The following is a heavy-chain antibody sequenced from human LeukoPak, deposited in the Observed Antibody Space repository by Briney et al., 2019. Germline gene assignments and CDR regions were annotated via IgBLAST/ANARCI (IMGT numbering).Heavy chain of an antibody. D-gene: IGHD3-10*01. CDR2: ISTSGDRT. J-gene: IGHJ4*02. CDR1: GFTFSTYA. Sequence: GGSLRLSCAASGFTFSTYAMTWVRQAPGKGLEWVSGISTSGDRTYYADSVKGPFTISRDNSKNTLYLQMNSLRAEDTAVYYCARDFPTVRGVIDWGQGTLVTVSS. V-gene: IGHV3-23*01. CDR3: ARDFPTVRGVID.